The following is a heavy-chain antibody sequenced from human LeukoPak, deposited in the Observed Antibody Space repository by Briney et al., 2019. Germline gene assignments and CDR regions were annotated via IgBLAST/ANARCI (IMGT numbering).Heavy chain of an antibody. CDR2: INPNSGGT. D-gene: IGHD5-18*01. J-gene: IGHJ4*02. V-gene: IGHV1-2*02. CDR1: GYTFTCYY. CDR3: ARDALYSYIVEGDY. Sequence: ASVKVSCKASGYTFTCYYMHWVRQAPGQGLEWMGWINPNSGGTNYAQKFQGRVTMTRDTSISTAYMELSRLRSDDTAVYYCARDALYSYIVEGDYWGQGTLVTVSS.